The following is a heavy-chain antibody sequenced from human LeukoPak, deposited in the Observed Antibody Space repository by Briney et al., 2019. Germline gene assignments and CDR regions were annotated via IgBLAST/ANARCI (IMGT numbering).Heavy chain of an antibody. J-gene: IGHJ4*02. CDR3: AKDSYYDSGYFDY. CDR1: GFTFSANV. Sequence: GGSLRPSCAASGFTFSANVMSWVRQAPGKGLEWVSSISGSGGSTYYADSVKGRFTISRDNSKNTLYLQMNSLRAEDTAVYYCAKDSYYDSGYFDYWGQGTLVTVSS. CDR2: ISGSGGST. D-gene: IGHD3-22*01. V-gene: IGHV3-23*01.